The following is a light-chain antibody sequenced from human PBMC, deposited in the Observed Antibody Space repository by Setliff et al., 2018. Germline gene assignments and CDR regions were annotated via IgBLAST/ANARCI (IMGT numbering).Light chain of an antibody. V-gene: IGLV1-40*01. Sequence: QSALTQPPSVSGAPGQRVTISSTGSSSNIGAGYGVHWYQQLPGTAPKLLIYGSTNRPSGVPDRFSGSKSGTSASLAITGLQAEDEADYYCQSYDSSLSGYVFGTGTKVT. J-gene: IGLJ1*01. CDR2: GST. CDR1: SSNIGAGYG. CDR3: QSYDSSLSGYV.